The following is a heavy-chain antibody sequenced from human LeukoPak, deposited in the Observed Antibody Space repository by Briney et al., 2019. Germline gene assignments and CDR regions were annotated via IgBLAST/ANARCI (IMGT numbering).Heavy chain of an antibody. V-gene: IGHV3-53*01. CDR3: ARDKAGNRYFDS. D-gene: IGHD6-19*01. CDR1: GFTVSSNY. J-gene: IGHJ4*02. Sequence: GGSLRLSCAASGFTVSSNYMSWVREAPGKGLDWVSIVYSGGSTYYADSVKGRFTISRDNSKNTLYLQMNSLRAEDTAVYYCARDKAGNRYFDSWGQGTLVTVSS. CDR2: VYSGGST.